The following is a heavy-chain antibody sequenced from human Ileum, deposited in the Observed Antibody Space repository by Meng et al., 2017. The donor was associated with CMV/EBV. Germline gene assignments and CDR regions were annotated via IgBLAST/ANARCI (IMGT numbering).Heavy chain of an antibody. V-gene: IGHV3-49*04. CDR3: SRVTAVVVPDSIGWFDP. D-gene: IGHD2-2*01. CDR1: GFTFGDYT. CDR2: VRSEAYGGTT. J-gene: IGHJ5*02. Sequence: GESLKISCTASGFTFGDYTMNWVRQAPGKGLEWVGFVRSEAYGGTTEYAASVKGRFTISRDDSKSIAYLQMNSLKTDDTAVYYCSRVTAVVVPDSIGWFDPWGQGTLVTVSS.